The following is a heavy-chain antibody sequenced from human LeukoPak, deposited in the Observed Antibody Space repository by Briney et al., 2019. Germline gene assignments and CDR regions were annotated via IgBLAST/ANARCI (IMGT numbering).Heavy chain of an antibody. Sequence: SQTLSLTCTVSGGSISSGGYYWSWIRQHPGKGLEWIGYIYYSGSTYYNPSLKSRVTISVDTSKNQFSLKLSSVTAADTAVYYCARGRGDGDYNYYYGMDVWGQGTLVTVSS. D-gene: IGHD4-17*01. CDR2: IYYSGST. CDR1: GGSISSGGYY. CDR3: ARGRGDGDYNYYYGMDV. J-gene: IGHJ6*02. V-gene: IGHV4-31*03.